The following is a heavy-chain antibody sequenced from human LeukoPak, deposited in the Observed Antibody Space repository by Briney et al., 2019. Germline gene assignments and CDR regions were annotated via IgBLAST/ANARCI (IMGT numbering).Heavy chain of an antibody. J-gene: IGHJ4*02. CDR2: IGPTGTDR. CDR3: AKDGSSRYYDILTGYYSSYFDY. V-gene: IGHV3-21*01. CDR1: GFTFSSCG. Sequence: GGSLRLSCAASGFTFSSCGFNWVRQAPGKGLEWVSSIGPTGTDRYYADSVRGRFTISRDNSKNTLYLQMNSLRAEDTAVYYCAKDGSSRYYDILTGYYSSYFDYWGQGTLVTVSS. D-gene: IGHD3-9*01.